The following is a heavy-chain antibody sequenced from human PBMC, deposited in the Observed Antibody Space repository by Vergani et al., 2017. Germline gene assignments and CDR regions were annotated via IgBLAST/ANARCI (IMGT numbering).Heavy chain of an antibody. CDR3: ARGRPQVYPYDILTGHYKKGGYFDY. CDR2: INHSGST. D-gene: IGHD3-9*01. Sequence: QVQLQQWGAGLLKPSETLSLTCAVYGGSFSGYYWSWIRQPPGKGLEWIGEINHSGSTNYNPSLKSRVTISVDTSKNQFSLKLSSVTAADTAVYYCARGRPQVYPYDILTGHYKKGGYFDYWGQGTLVTVSS. J-gene: IGHJ4*02. V-gene: IGHV4-34*01. CDR1: GGSFSGYY.